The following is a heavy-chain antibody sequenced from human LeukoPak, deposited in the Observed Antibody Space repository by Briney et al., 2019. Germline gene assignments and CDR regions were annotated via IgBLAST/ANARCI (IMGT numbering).Heavy chain of an antibody. CDR2: IYYTGDT. CDR1: GYSISGSY. Sequence: TSSETLSLTCSVPGYSISGSYWSWIRQPPGKGLEWIGYIYYTGDTNSNPSLKSRVIISLDTSKNQVSLQVTSVTAADTAVYYCARHTYARPFDFWGQGTLVTVSS. D-gene: IGHD6-6*01. V-gene: IGHV4-59*08. J-gene: IGHJ4*02. CDR3: ARHTYARPFDF.